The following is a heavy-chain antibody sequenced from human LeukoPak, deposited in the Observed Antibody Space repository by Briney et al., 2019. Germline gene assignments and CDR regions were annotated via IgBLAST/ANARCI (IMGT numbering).Heavy chain of an antibody. CDR3: ARDSSGSSSWYSRDY. D-gene: IGHD6-13*01. V-gene: IGHV4-39*07. J-gene: IGHJ4*02. Sequence: SETLSLTCTVSGGSISSSSFYWGWIRQPPGKGLEWIGSVYYSGDTYYNPSLKSRVTISVDTSKNQFSLKLSSVTAADTAVYYCARDSSGSSSWYSRDYWGQGTLVTVSS. CDR2: VYYSGDT. CDR1: GGSISSSSFY.